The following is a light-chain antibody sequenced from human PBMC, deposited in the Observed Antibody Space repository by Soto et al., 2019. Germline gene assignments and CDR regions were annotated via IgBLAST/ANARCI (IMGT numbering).Light chain of an antibody. V-gene: IGKV3-20*01. CDR1: QSVSSSY. Sequence: EIVLTQSPGTLSLSPGERATLSCRASQSVSSSYFAWYQQKPGQAPRLLIYDASSRATGIPDRFSGSGSGTDFTLTISRLEPEDFAVYYCQQYGSSPRSFGQGTKVEIK. CDR2: DAS. CDR3: QQYGSSPRS. J-gene: IGKJ1*01.